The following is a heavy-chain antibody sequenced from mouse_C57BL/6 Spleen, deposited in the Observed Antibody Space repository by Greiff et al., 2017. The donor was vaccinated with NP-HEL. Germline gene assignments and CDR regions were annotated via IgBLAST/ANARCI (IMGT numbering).Heavy chain of an antibody. V-gene: IGHV1-64*01. Sequence: QVQLKQPGAELVKPGASVKLSCKASGYTFTSYWMHWVKQRPGQGLAWIGMIHPNSGSTNYNEKFKSKATLPVDKSSSTAYMQLSSRTSEDSAVYYCARSGGNYPHWDFDVWGTGTTVTVSS. CDR3: ARSGGNYPHWDFDV. CDR2: IHPNSGST. CDR1: GYTFTSYW. J-gene: IGHJ1*03. D-gene: IGHD2-1*01.